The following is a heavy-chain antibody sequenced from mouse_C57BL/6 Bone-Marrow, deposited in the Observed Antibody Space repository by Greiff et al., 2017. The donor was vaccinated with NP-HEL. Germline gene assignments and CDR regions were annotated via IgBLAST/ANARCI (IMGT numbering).Heavy chain of an antibody. D-gene: IGHD2-5*01. CDR3: ARKCYSNYGFAY. V-gene: IGHV2-9-1*01. Sequence: VKLQESGPGLVAPSQSLSITCTVSGFSLTSYAISWVRQPPGKGLEWLGVIWPGGGTNYNSALKSRLSISKDNSKSQVFLKMNSLQTDDTARYYCARKCYSNYGFAYWGQGTLVTVSA. J-gene: IGHJ3*01. CDR1: GFSLTSYA. CDR2: IWPGGGT.